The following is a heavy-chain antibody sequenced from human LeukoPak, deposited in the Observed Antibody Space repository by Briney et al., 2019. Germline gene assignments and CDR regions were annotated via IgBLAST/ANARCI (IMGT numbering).Heavy chain of an antibody. CDR1: GGSFSGYY. V-gene: IGHV4-34*01. J-gene: IGHJ5*02. D-gene: IGHD2-2*02. CDR3: ASLTAPGYCSSTSCYTDWFDP. Sequence: SETLSLTCAVYGGSFSGYYWSWIRQPPGKGLEWIGEINHSGSTNYNPSLKSRVTISVDTSKNQFSLKLSSVTAADTAVYYCASLTAPGYCSSTSCYTDWFDPWGQGTLVTVSS. CDR2: INHSGST.